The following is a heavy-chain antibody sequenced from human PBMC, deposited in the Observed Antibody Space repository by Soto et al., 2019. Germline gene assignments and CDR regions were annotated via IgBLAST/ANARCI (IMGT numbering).Heavy chain of an antibody. CDR2: IIPIFGTA. D-gene: IGHD3-3*01. CDR1: GGTFSSYA. CDR3: ARVRVRFLEWLGSEG. J-gene: IGHJ4*02. V-gene: IGHV1-69*12. Sequence: QVQLVQSGAEVKKPGSSVKVSCKASGGTFSSYAISWVRQAPGQGLEWMGGIIPIFGTANYAQKFQGRVTITAEASTSTAYMELISLRSEDTAVYYCARVRVRFLEWLGSEGWGQGTLVTVSS.